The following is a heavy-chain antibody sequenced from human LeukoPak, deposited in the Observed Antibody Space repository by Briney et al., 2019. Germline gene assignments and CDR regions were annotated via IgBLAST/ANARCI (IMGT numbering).Heavy chain of an antibody. Sequence: SETLSLTCTVSGGSISNYYWSWIRQPPGKGLEWIGEINHSGSTNYNPSLKSRVTISVDTSKNQFSLKLSSVTAADTAVYYCARAGDSSGYGDYWGQGTLVTVSS. V-gene: IGHV4-34*01. CDR2: INHSGST. CDR3: ARAGDSSGYGDY. J-gene: IGHJ4*02. D-gene: IGHD3-22*01. CDR1: GGSISNYY.